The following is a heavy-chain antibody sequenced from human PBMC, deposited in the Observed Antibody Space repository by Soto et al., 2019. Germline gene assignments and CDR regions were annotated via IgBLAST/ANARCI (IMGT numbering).Heavy chain of an antibody. CDR3: SRDAPYPQGRWLILDL. CDR2: INKDGSKQ. Sequence: GASEFKCVDLDGRRVSQDKGKGLEWVASINKDGSKQYYVDSVKGRFTISRDNAMNSLYLQMNSLRAGDTALYYCSRDAPYPQGRWLILDLWGHGTLVTVFS. D-gene: IGHD3-10*01. CDR1: EFKCVDL. J-gene: IGHJ5*02. V-gene: IGHV3-7*03.